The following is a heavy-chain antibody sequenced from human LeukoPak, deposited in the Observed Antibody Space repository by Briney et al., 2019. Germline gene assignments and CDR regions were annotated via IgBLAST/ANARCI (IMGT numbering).Heavy chain of an antibody. CDR3: ARVTGQANYYDSSNYYYYMDV. Sequence: GGSLRLSCAASGFTFSDYYMSWIRQAPGKGLEWVSYISSSGSTIYYADSVKGRFTISRDNAKSSLYLQMNSLRAEDTAVYYCARVTGQANYYDSSNYYYYMDVWGKGTTVTVSS. D-gene: IGHD3-22*01. CDR2: ISSSGSTI. J-gene: IGHJ6*03. V-gene: IGHV3-11*04. CDR1: GFTFSDYY.